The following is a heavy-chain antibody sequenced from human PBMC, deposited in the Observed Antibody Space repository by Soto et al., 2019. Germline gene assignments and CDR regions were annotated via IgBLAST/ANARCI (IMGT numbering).Heavy chain of an antibody. V-gene: IGHV1-69*02. CDR3: ARGISEYCSGSTCYSYYFDH. Sequence: QGHLVQSGTEVKKPGSSVKVSCKASGDTFSSNSINWVRQAPRQGLEWMGRIIPMLGIINYAQKFQGRVTISAYKSTTTVYMELSSLTSEDTAVYYCARGISEYCSGSTCYSYYFDHWGPGTLVTVSS. D-gene: IGHD2-15*01. CDR2: IIPMLGII. J-gene: IGHJ4*02. CDR1: GDTFSSNS.